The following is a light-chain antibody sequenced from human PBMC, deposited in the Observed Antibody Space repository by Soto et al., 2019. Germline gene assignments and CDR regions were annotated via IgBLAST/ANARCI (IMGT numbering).Light chain of an antibody. J-gene: IGKJ1*01. CDR1: QSFSSW. CDR3: LQDYNYAWT. Sequence: DIQMTQSPSTLSASVGDTVAISCRASQSFSSWLAWYQQKPGKAPKLLIYKASSLQSGVPSRFSGSGSGTEFTLTISSLQPEDFATYYCLQDYNYAWTFGQGTKVDIK. V-gene: IGKV1-5*03. CDR2: KAS.